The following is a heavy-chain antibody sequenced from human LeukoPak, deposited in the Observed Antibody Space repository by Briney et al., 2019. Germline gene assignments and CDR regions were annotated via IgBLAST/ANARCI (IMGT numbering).Heavy chain of an antibody. J-gene: IGHJ3*02. CDR3: ARHPVNYGGAFDI. V-gene: IGHV4-4*03. CDR1: GGSISSSNW. CDR2: IYHSGST. D-gene: IGHD3-10*01. Sequence: PETLSLTCAVSGGSISSSNWWSWVRQPPGKGLEWIGEIYHSGSTNYNPSLKSRVTISVDKSKNQFSLKLSSVTAADTAVYYCARHPVNYGGAFDIWGQGTMVSVSS.